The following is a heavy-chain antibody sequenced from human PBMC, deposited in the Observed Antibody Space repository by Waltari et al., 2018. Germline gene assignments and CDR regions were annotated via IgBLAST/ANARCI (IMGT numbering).Heavy chain of an antibody. Sequence: QVQLVESGGGVVQPGRSLSLPCAASGFDLGSYALHWCRQAPGKGLEWVAFMSFDGNNKYFGDAVRGRFSISRDNSKNTLFLDLNSLRVEDTAVYYCARVSRPHYDNSGAYYEYWGQGTLVTVSS. V-gene: IGHV3-30-3*01. CDR3: ARVSRPHYDNSGAYYEY. CDR2: MSFDGNNK. J-gene: IGHJ1*01. D-gene: IGHD3-22*01. CDR1: GFDLGSYA.